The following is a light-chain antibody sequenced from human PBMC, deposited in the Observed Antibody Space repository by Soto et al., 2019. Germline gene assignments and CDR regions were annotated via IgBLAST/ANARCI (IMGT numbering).Light chain of an antibody. J-gene: IGKJ1*01. CDR1: QSIRSN. Sequence: EIVMTQSPDTLSVSPGEGATLSCRVSQSIRSNLAWYQQRPGQAPRLLMYGASNRADGIPDRFTGSGSGTEFTLTISSLQSEDFAVYYCQKYHIWPPWTSGQGTKVDIK. CDR3: QKYHIWPPWT. CDR2: GAS. V-gene: IGKV3-15*01.